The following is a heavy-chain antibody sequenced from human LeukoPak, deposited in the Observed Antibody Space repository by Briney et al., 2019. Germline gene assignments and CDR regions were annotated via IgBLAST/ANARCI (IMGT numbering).Heavy chain of an antibody. J-gene: IGHJ4*02. CDR2: IYYSGST. V-gene: IGHV4-61*01. CDR3: ARDTDTAMTWAY. Sequence: SETLSLTCTVSGGSFSNGSYYWGWLRQPPGKGLEWLGYIYYSGSTNYNPSLKSRVTISVDTSKNQFSLKLSSVTAADTAVYYCARDTDTAMTWAYWGQGTLVTVSS. CDR1: GGSFSNGSYY. D-gene: IGHD5-18*01.